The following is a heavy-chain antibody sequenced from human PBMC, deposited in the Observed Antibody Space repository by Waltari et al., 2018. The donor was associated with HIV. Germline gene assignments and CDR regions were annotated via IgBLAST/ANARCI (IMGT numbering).Heavy chain of an antibody. V-gene: IGHV3-7*01. D-gene: IGHD1-1*01. CDR3: ARLQPNGSFDP. CDR2: IRNDGSGD. CDR1: GFTFRHYW. Sequence: EVQLVESGGGLVQPGGSLRLSCAASGFTFRHYWMTWIRQAAGKGMEWVANIRNDGSGDFHVDSVKGRFTISRDNAKSSLYLQMNSLRVDDTAMYYCARLQPNGSFDPWGQGTLVTVSS. J-gene: IGHJ5*02.